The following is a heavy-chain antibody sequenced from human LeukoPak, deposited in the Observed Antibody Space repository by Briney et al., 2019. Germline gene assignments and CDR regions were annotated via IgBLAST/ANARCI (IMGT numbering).Heavy chain of an antibody. CDR3: AHRGCSGGSCYFFDY. CDR1: GGSISSYYW. D-gene: IGHD2-15*01. J-gene: IGHJ4*02. CDR2: IYWDDDS. V-gene: IGHV2-5*08. Sequence: TLSLTCTVSGGSISSYYWSWIRQPPGKALEWLALIYWDDDSRYSPSLKSRLTVAKDTSKNQVVLTMTNMDPVDTATYYCAHRGCSGGSCYFFDYWGQGTLVTVSS.